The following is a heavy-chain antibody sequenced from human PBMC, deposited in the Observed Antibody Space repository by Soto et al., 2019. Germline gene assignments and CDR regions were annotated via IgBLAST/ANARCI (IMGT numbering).Heavy chain of an antibody. Sequence: ASETLSLTCTVSGGSISSYYWSWIRQPPGKGLEWIGIIYYSGSTYYNPSLKSRVTISVDTSKSQFSLNLNSVTAADTAVYYCARGYDILTGPLDYWGPGTLVTVSS. CDR3: ARGYDILTGPLDY. V-gene: IGHV4-39*01. CDR2: IYYSGST. CDR1: GGSISSYY. D-gene: IGHD3-9*01. J-gene: IGHJ4*02.